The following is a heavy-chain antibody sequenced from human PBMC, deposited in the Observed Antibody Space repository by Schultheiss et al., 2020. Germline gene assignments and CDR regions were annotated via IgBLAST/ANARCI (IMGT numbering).Heavy chain of an antibody. D-gene: IGHD3-10*01. V-gene: IGHV2-70*11. CDR2: IDWDDDK. CDR3: ARMKAPNVGGWFDP. J-gene: IGHJ5*02. CDR1: GFSLSTTGMC. Sequence: SGPTLVKPTQTLTLTCTFSGFSLSTTGMCVTWIRQPPGKALEWLARIDWDDDKYYSTSLKTRLTISKDTSKNQVVLTMTNLDPVDTATYYCARMKAPNVGGWFDPWGQGTLVTVSS.